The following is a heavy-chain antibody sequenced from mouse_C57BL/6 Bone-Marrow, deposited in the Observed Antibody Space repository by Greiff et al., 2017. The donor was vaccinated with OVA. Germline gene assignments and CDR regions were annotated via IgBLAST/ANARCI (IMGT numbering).Heavy chain of an antibody. CDR2: IDPENGDT. J-gene: IGHJ4*01. CDR1: GFNINDYY. V-gene: IGHV14-4*01. Sequence: VQLQQSGAELVRPGASVKLSCTASGFNINDYYMHWVKQRPEQGLEWIGCIDPENGDTDYAPKFQGKAIITADTSSNTAYLQLSSLTSEDAAVYYCTTRRDYAMDYWGQGTSVTVSS. CDR3: TTRRDYAMDY.